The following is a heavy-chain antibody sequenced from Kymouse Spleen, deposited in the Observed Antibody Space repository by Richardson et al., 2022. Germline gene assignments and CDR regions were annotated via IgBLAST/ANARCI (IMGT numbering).Heavy chain of an antibody. D-gene: IGHD4-11,IGHD4-11*01. Sequence: QVQLVESGGGVVQPGRSLRLSCAASGFTFSSYGMHWVRQAPGKGLEWVAVIWYDGSNKYYADSVKGRFTISRDNSKNTLYLQMNSLRAEDTAVYYCARVSNYYYYGMDVWGQGTTVTVSS. CDR2: IWYDGSNK. CDR3: ARVSNYYYYGMDV. CDR1: GFTFSSYG. J-gene: IGHJ6*02. V-gene: IGHV3-33*01.